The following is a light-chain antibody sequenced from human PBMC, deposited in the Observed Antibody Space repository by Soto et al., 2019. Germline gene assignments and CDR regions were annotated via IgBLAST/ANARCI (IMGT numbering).Light chain of an antibody. V-gene: IGKV1-39*01. Sequence: DIQMTQSPSSLSASVGDRDTITCRASRSIGNYLNWYQQKPESAPKLLIYLTSSLQSGVPSRFSGSGSGTDFTLTISSLQPEDFATYYCQQSYSTPYSFGQGTKLEIK. CDR3: QQSYSTPYS. CDR2: LTS. CDR1: RSIGNY. J-gene: IGKJ2*01.